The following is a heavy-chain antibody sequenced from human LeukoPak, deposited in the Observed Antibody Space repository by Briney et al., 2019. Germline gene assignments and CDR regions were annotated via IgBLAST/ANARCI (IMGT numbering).Heavy chain of an antibody. CDR1: GYSFSTYW. CDR3: AAYGSSGWLDY. J-gene: IGHJ4*02. D-gene: IGHD6-19*01. Sequence: GESLKISCKASGYSFSTYWIGWVRQMPGKGLECLGIIYPDDSDTRYSPSFQGQVTISADKSISTAYLQWSSLKASDTAMYYCAAYGSSGWLDYWGQGTLVTVSS. CDR2: IYPDDSDT. V-gene: IGHV5-51*01.